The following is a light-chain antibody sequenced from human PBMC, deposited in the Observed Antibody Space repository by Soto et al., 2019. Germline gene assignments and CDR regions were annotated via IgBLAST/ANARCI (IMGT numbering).Light chain of an antibody. V-gene: IGLV1-47*01. J-gene: IGLJ1*01. Sequence: SLLTKPPQSSGTPGQRVTNSCSGSTSHIGSNYVYWYQQLPGTAPKLLIYRNNQRPSGVPDRFSGSKSGTSASLAISGLRSEDEADYYCAAWDDSLSGYVFGTGTKVTVL. CDR1: TSHIGSNY. CDR2: RNN. CDR3: AAWDDSLSGYV.